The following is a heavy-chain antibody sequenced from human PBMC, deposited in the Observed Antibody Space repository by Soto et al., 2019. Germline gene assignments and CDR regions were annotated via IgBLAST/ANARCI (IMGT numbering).Heavy chain of an antibody. J-gene: IGHJ4*01. D-gene: IGHD6-19*01. CDR2: ISHSGSR. V-gene: IGHV4-34*01. Sequence: SETLSLTCVVSGGSFSGYFWTWIRQSPGRGLEWIGEISHSGSRNYNPAFQSRVIISVDSSNNQFSLKLTSVTAADTAVYYCARVHVMVVAGSTFDYWGHGTLVTVSS. CDR3: ARVHVMVVAGSTFDY. CDR1: GGSFSGYF.